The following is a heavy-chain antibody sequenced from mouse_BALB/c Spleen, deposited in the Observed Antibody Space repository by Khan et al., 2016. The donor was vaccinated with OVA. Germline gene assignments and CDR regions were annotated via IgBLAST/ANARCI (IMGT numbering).Heavy chain of an antibody. V-gene: IGHV1-69*02. J-gene: IGHJ3*01. CDR1: GYTFTNYW. CDR3: TREGVEVSSFAY. Sequence: QVQLQQSGIELVRPGASVKLSCKASGYTFTNYWINWVKQRPGQGLEWIGTIYPSDSYSNYNQRFKDKATLSVDKSSSTAYLLLSSTTSEDSAVYCGTREGVEVSSFAYWGQGTLVTVSA. CDR2: IYPSDSYS.